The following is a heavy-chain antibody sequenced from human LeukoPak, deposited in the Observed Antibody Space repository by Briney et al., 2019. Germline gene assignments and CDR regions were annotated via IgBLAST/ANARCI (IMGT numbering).Heavy chain of an antibody. D-gene: IGHD6-6*01. V-gene: IGHV4-34*01. CDR1: GGSFSGYY. CDR2: INHSGST. Sequence: SETLSLTCAVYGGSFSGYYWSWIRQPPGKGLEWIGEINHSGSTNYNPSLKSRVTISVDTSKNQFSLKLSSVTAAGTAVYYCARGIAAKDYYYGMDVWGQGTTVTVSS. J-gene: IGHJ6*02. CDR3: ARGIAAKDYYYGMDV.